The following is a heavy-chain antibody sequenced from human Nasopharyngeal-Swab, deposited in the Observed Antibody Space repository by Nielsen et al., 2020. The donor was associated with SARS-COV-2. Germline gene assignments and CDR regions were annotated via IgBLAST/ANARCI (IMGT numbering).Heavy chain of an antibody. CDR3: ARDRTDYDFWSHYYTYYLDF. Sequence: GESLKISCPASGFTFSSYAMTWVRQAPGKGLEWVANIKQDGSELYYVDSVKGRFTISRDNAKNSLFLQMNSLRAEDTAVYYCARDRTDYDFWSHYYTYYLDFWGQGTLVTVSS. V-gene: IGHV3-7*01. CDR2: IKQDGSEL. CDR1: GFTFSSYA. D-gene: IGHD3-3*01. J-gene: IGHJ4*02.